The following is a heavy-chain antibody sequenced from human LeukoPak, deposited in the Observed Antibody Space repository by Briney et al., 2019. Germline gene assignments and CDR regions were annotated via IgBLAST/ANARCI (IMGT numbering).Heavy chain of an antibody. J-gene: IGHJ3*02. CDR3: ARVGNVRITIFGVVTNRDAFDI. CDR1: GYTFTNYA. CDR2: ISAYNGNT. V-gene: IGHV1-18*01. D-gene: IGHD3-3*01. Sequence: ASVKVSCKASGYTFTNYAISWVRQAPGQGLEWVGWISAYNGNTNYAQKLQGRVTMTTDTSTSTAYMGLRSLRSDDTAVYYCARVGNVRITIFGVVTNRDAFDIWGQGTMVTVSS.